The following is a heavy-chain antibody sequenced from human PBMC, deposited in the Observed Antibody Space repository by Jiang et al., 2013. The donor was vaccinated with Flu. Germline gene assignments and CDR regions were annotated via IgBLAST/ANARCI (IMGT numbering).Heavy chain of an antibody. CDR3: ARDLDWSRYYYYYGMDV. J-gene: IGHJ6*02. CDR2: INHSGST. V-gene: IGHV4-34*01. Sequence: GLVKPSETLSLTCALYGGSFSGYDWTWIRQPPGKGLEWIGEINHSGSTHYNPSLKGRVTILVDTSKKQFSLKLRSVTAADTAVYYCARDLDWSRYYYYYGMDVWGQGTTVTVSS. CDR1: GGSFSGYD. D-gene: IGHD3-9*01.